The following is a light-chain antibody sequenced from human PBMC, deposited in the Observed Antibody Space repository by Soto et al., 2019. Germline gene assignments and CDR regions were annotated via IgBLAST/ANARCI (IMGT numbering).Light chain of an antibody. CDR3: PQSYSTPRT. Sequence: DIQMTQSPSSLSASVGDRVTITCRASQSISSYLNWYQQKPGKATKLLIYAASSLQSGVPSRFSGSGSGTDFTLTISSLQPEDFATYYCPQSYSTPRTFGQGTKLEIK. CDR1: QSISSY. V-gene: IGKV1-39*01. J-gene: IGKJ2*02. CDR2: AAS.